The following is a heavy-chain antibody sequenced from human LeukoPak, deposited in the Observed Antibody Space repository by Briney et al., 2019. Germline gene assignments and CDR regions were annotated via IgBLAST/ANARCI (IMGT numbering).Heavy chain of an antibody. CDR2: ISSSSSTI. Sequence: GGSLRLSCAASGFTSSSYSMNWVRQAPGKGLEWVSYISSSSSTIYYADSVKGRFTISRDNAKNSLYLQMNSLRAEDTAVYYCATHILFWSGLFDSWGQGALVSVSS. V-gene: IGHV3-48*04. CDR3: ATHILFWSGLFDS. J-gene: IGHJ4*02. D-gene: IGHD3-3*01. CDR1: GFTSSSYS.